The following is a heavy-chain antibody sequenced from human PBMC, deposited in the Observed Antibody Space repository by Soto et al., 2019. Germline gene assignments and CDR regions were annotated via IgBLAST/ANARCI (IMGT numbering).Heavy chain of an antibody. CDR1: GFTFSSYG. Sequence: GGPLRLSCSASGFTFSSYGMHWVRQAPGKGLEWVAVIWYDGSNKYYADSVKGRFTISRDNSKNTLYLQMNSLRAEDTAVYYCARAQVPAAMAAFDYWGQGTLVPVSS. CDR3: ARAQVPAAMAAFDY. V-gene: IGHV3-33*01. J-gene: IGHJ4*02. CDR2: IWYDGSNK. D-gene: IGHD2-2*01.